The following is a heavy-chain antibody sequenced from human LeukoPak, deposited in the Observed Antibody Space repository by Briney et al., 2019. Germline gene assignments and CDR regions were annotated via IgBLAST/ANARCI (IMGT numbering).Heavy chain of an antibody. CDR3: ARDLTLVGALVGY. Sequence: ASVKVSCKASGYTFTSYGISWVRQAPGQGLEWMGWISAYNGNTNYAQKLQGRVTMTTDTSTSTAYVELRSLRSDDTAVYYCARDLTLVGALVGYWGQGTLVTVSS. CDR1: GYTFTSYG. J-gene: IGHJ4*02. D-gene: IGHD1-26*01. CDR2: ISAYNGNT. V-gene: IGHV1-18*01.